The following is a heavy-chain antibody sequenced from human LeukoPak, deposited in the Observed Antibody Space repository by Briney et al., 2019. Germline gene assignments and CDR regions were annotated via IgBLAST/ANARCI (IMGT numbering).Heavy chain of an antibody. CDR2: ISYDGSNK. CDR1: GFTFSSYS. Sequence: PGGSLRLSCAASGFTFSSYSMSWVRQAPGKGLEWVAVISYDGSNKYYADSVKGRFTISRDNSKNTLYLQMNSLRAEDTAVYYCARDGLPPLGYCSSTSCYDFDYWGQGTLVTVPS. D-gene: IGHD2-2*01. V-gene: IGHV3-30*03. J-gene: IGHJ4*02. CDR3: ARDGLPPLGYCSSTSCYDFDY.